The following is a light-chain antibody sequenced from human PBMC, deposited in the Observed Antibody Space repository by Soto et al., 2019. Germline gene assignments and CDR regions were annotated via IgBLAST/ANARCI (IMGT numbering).Light chain of an antibody. Sequence: EVVMTQSPATLSVSPGDGATLSCRASQNVHSILAWYQQKPGQAPRLLIYDTSTRATDIPFKFSGGGSGTEFTLTISSLQSEDFAVYYCQQYNNWPLTFGGGTKVEIK. CDR3: QQYNNWPLT. CDR1: QNVHSI. V-gene: IGKV3-15*01. CDR2: DTS. J-gene: IGKJ4*01.